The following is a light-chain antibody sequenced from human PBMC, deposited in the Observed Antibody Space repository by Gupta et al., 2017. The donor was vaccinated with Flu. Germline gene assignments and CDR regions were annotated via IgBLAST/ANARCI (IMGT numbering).Light chain of an antibody. J-gene: IGKJ4*01. CDR3: QQYNNWLFT. CDR1: QSVSSN. Sequence: EIVMTQSPATLSVSPGERATLSCRASQSVSSNLAWYQQKPGQAPRLLIYGASTRATGIPARFSGSGSGTEFTLTISSLQSEDFAAYYCQQYNNWLFTFGGGTKVEIK. CDR2: GAS. V-gene: IGKV3-15*01.